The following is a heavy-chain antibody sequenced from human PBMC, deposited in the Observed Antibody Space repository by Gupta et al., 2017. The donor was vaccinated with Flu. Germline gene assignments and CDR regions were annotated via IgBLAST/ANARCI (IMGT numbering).Heavy chain of an antibody. Sequence: GFTFSNYAMSWVRQAPGKGPEWVSAMSGSGISTYYADAVKGRFTISRDNSNNTLFLQLNSLRAEDTAVYYCTPSTPGSVTYWGLGTLVTVSS. CDR3: TPSTPGSVTY. D-gene: IGHD3-10*01. V-gene: IGHV3-23*01. CDR2: MSGSGIST. J-gene: IGHJ4*02. CDR1: GFTFSNYA.